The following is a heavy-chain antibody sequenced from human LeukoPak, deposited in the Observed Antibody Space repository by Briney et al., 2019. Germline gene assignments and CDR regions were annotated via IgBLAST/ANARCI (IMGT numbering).Heavy chain of an antibody. CDR1: GFTFDDYA. V-gene: IGHV3-9*01. D-gene: IGHD3-9*01. Sequence: PGGSLRLSCAASGFTFDDYAMHWVRQAPGKGLEWVSGISWNSGSIGYADSVKGRFTISRDNAKNSLYLQMNSQRAEDTALYYCAKDGERITILYYFDYWGQGTLVTVSS. J-gene: IGHJ4*02. CDR2: ISWNSGSI. CDR3: AKDGERITILYYFDY.